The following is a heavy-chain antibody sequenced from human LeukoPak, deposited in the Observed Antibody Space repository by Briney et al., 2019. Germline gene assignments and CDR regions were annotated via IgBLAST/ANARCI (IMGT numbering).Heavy chain of an antibody. J-gene: IGHJ3*02. CDR3: ARGVLRYYDFWSGYPDAFDI. CDR1: GGSFSGYY. V-gene: IGHV4-34*01. CDR2: INHSGST. D-gene: IGHD3-3*01. Sequence: SETLSLTCAVYGGSFSGYYWSWIRQPPGKGLEWIGEINHSGSTNYNPSLKSRVTISVDTSKNQFSLKLSSVTAADTAVYCCARGVLRYYDFWSGYPDAFDIWGQGTMVTVSS.